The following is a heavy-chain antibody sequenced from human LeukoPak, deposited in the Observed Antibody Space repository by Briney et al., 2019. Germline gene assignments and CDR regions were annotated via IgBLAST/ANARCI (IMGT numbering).Heavy chain of an antibody. J-gene: IGHJ6*02. D-gene: IGHD3-10*01. CDR2: INPNSGGT. V-gene: IGHV1-2*02. CDR1: GYTFTGYY. Sequence: ASVKVSCKASGYTFTGYYMHWVRQAPGQGLEWMGWINPNSGGTNYAQKFQGRVTMTRDTSISTAYMELSRLRSDDAAVYYCARASVRGAYGMDVWGQGTTVTVSS. CDR3: ARASVRGAYGMDV.